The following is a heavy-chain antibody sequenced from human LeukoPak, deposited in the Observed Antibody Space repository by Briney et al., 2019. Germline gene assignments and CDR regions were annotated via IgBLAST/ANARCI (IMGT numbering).Heavy chain of an antibody. Sequence: SGGSLRLSCAASGFTVSSNYMSWVRQAPGKGLEWVAVIWYDGTNKYYADSVKGRFTISRDNSKNTLHLQMNSLRAEDTAVYYCARDLGDYVSYGMDVWGQGTTVTVSS. V-gene: IGHV3-33*08. CDR3: ARDLGDYVSYGMDV. CDR2: IWYDGTNK. D-gene: IGHD4-17*01. CDR1: GFTVSSNY. J-gene: IGHJ6*02.